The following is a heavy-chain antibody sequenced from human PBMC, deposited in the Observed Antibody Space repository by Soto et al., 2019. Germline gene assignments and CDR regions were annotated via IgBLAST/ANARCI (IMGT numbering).Heavy chain of an antibody. CDR3: ARLPIRKGFDY. CDR2: IYYSGST. V-gene: IGHV4-59*08. J-gene: IGHJ4*02. CDR1: GGSISSYY. D-gene: IGHD4-17*01. Sequence: SSETLSLTCTVSGGSISSYYWSWIRQPPGKGLEWIGYIYYSGSTNYNPSLKSRVTISVDTSKNQFSLKLSSVTAADTAVYYCARLPIRKGFDYWGQGTLVTVSS.